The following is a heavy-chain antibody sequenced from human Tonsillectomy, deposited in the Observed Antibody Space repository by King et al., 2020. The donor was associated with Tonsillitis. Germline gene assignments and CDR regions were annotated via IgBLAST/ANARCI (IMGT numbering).Heavy chain of an antibody. CDR3: ARVCRYYSDSSDGAFDI. Sequence: VQLVESGGGLVKPGGSLRLSCAGSGFTFSDYYMSWIRQAPGKGLEWVSYIRSSGSTIYYADSVKGRFTISRDNAKKSLYLQMNSLRAEDTAVYYCARVCRYYSDSSDGAFDIWGQGTMVTVSS. J-gene: IGHJ3*02. V-gene: IGHV3-11*01. D-gene: IGHD3-22*01. CDR2: IRSSGSTI. CDR1: GFTFSDYY.